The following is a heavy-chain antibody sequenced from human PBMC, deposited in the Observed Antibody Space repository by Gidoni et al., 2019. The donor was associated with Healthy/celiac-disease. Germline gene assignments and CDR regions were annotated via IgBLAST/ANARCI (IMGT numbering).Heavy chain of an antibody. CDR1: GFSLSTSGMC. V-gene: IGHV2-70*01. CDR3: ARSGYSGREGYYYYGMDV. CDR2: IDWDDDK. D-gene: IGHD5-12*01. Sequence: QVTLRESGPALVKPTQTLTLTCTFSGFSLSTSGMCVSWIRQPPGKALEWLALIDWDDDKYYSTSLKTRLTISKDTSKNQVVLTMTNMDPVDTATYYCARSGYSGREGYYYYGMDVWGQGTTVTVSS. J-gene: IGHJ6*02.